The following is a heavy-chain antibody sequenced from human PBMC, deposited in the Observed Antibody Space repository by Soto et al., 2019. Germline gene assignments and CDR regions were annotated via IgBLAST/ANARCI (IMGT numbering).Heavy chain of an antibody. CDR1: GFTFGDYA. V-gene: IGHV3-49*03. Sequence: PGGSLRLSCTASGFTFGDYAMSWFRQAPGKGLEWVGFIRSKAYGGTTEYAASVKGRFTISRDDSKSIAYLQMNSLKTEDTAVYYCTRSRPATVTTYFPYYYGMDVWGQGTTVTVSS. D-gene: IGHD4-17*01. J-gene: IGHJ6*02. CDR2: IRSKAYGGTT. CDR3: TRSRPATVTTYFPYYYGMDV.